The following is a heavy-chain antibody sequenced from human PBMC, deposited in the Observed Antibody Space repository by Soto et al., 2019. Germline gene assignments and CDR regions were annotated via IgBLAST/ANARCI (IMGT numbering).Heavy chain of an antibody. CDR3: ARGLVDM. V-gene: IGHV3-7*05. Sequence: EVQVVESGGGSVQPGGSLRLSCTVSGFPFSGYLMDWVRQDPGKGLEWVANINHDGSEMYYGDSVKGGFTISRDNAKNSLFLQMNSRKVEDTDVYYFARGLVDMWGQGTMVTVSS. CDR1: GFPFSGYL. D-gene: IGHD3-10*01. CDR2: INHDGSEM. J-gene: IGHJ3*02.